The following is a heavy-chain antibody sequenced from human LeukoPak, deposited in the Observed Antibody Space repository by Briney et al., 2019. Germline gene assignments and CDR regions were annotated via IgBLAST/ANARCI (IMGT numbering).Heavy chain of an antibody. CDR1: GYTLTEFS. D-gene: IGHD3/OR15-3a*01. Sequence: ASAKVSCKVSGYTLTEFSMHWVRQAPGKGLEWMGGFDPEDGETIYAQKFQGRVTMTEDTSTDTAYMELSSLRSEDTAVYYCATLAWTAPYGMDVWGQGTTVTVSS. J-gene: IGHJ6*02. CDR2: FDPEDGET. V-gene: IGHV1-24*01. CDR3: ATLAWTAPYGMDV.